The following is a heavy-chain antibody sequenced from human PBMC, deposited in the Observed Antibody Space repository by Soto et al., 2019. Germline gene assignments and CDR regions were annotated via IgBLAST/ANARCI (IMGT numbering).Heavy chain of an antibody. CDR1: GFTFSSYA. Sequence: EVQLLESGGGLVQPGGSLRLSCAASGFTFSSYAMSWVRQAPGKGLEWGSAISGSGGSTYYADSVKGRFTISRDNSKNTLYLQMNSLRAEDTAVYYCAKDHYYDSSGYHKGHFDYWGQGTLVTVSS. CDR2: ISGSGGST. D-gene: IGHD3-22*01. CDR3: AKDHYYDSSGYHKGHFDY. V-gene: IGHV3-23*01. J-gene: IGHJ4*02.